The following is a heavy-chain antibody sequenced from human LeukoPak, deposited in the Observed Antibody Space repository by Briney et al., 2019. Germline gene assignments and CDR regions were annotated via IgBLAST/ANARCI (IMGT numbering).Heavy chain of an antibody. J-gene: IGHJ4*02. V-gene: IGHV3-74*01. D-gene: IGHD1-26*01. CDR2: INSDGSST. CDR1: GFTFSSYW. CDR3: AKGGSSGSYAY. Sequence: AGGSLRLSCAASGFTFSSYWMHWVRQAPGKGPVWVSRINSDGSSTSYADSVKGRFTISRDNAKNTLYLQMNSLRAEDTAVYYCAKGGSSGSYAYWGQGTLVTVSS.